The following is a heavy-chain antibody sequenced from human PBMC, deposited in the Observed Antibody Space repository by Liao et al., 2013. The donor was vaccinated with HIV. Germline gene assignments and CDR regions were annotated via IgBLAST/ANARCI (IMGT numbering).Heavy chain of an antibody. CDR3: ARMGTSTEYYDMWSGYYSHVQQGTHFDH. J-gene: IGHJ4*02. CDR2: LYFSGST. D-gene: IGHD3-3*01. CDR1: GGSITSGSSY. Sequence: QVQLQESGPGLVKPSQTLSLTCTVSGGSITSGSSYWSWIRQPAGKGLEWIGSLYFSGSTYYNPSLKSRVSISVDTSKNQFSLKLSSVTAADTAMYYCARMGTSTEYYDMWSGYYSHVQQGTHFDHWGQGTLVTVSS. V-gene: IGHV4-61*02.